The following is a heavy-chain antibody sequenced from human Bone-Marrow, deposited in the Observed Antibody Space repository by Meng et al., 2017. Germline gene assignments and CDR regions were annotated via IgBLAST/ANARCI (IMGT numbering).Heavy chain of an antibody. V-gene: IGHV4-39*07. Sequence: SETLSLTCTVSGGSISSSSYYWGWIRQPPGKGLEWIGSIYYSGSTYYNPSLKSRVTISVDTSKNQFSLKLGSVTAADTAVYYCARGNCSSTSCYRKLFDPWGQGTLVTVSS. D-gene: IGHD2-2*01. CDR1: GGSISSSSYY. CDR3: ARGNCSSTSCYRKLFDP. J-gene: IGHJ5*02. CDR2: IYYSGST.